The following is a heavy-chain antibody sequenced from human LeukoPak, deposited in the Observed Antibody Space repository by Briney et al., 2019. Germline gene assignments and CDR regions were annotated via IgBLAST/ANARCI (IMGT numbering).Heavy chain of an antibody. Sequence: ASVTVSSKASGYTFSTYGFSWVRQAPGQGLEWMGWISSYSGNTKYAQNLQDRVTLTTDTSTTTAYMELRNLRSDDTAVYYCADWSEGGFAPWGQGTLVTVSS. CDR2: ISSYSGNT. V-gene: IGHV1-18*01. CDR3: ADWSEGGFAP. CDR1: GYTFSTYG. D-gene: IGHD1-1*01. J-gene: IGHJ5*02.